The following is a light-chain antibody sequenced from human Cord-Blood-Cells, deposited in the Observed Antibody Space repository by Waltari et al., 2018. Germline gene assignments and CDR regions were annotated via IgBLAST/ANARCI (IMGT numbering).Light chain of an antibody. Sequence: QSALTQPASVSGSPGQSIPISCTGTSSDVGSYNLVPWYQQHPGKAPKLMIDEGSKRPSGVSNRFSGSKSGNTASLTISGLQAEDEADYYCCSYAGSSTLVFGGGTKLTVL. V-gene: IGLV2-23*01. CDR3: CSYAGSSTLV. CDR2: EGS. CDR1: SSDVGSYNL. J-gene: IGLJ2*01.